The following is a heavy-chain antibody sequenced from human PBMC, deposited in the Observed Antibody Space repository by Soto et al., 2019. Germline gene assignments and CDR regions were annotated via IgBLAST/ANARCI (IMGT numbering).Heavy chain of an antibody. CDR2: IIPIFGTA. V-gene: IGHV1-69*01. CDR1: GGTFSSYA. Sequence: QVQLVQSGAEVKKPGSSVKVSCKASGGTFSSYAISWVRQAPGQGLEWMGGIIPIFGTANYAQKFQGRVTITAEESTSTAYMELSGLRSEDTAVYYCARDIVVVPAATDLYGMDVWGQGTTVTVSS. CDR3: ARDIVVVPAATDLYGMDV. D-gene: IGHD2-2*01. J-gene: IGHJ6*02.